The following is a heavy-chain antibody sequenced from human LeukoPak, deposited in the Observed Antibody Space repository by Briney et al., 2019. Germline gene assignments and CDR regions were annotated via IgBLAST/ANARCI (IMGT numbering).Heavy chain of an antibody. Sequence: GGSLRLSCTASRFTFSDYYMTWLRQAPGKGLEWLSYISNSATIIYYADSVKGRFTISRDNAKNSLYLQMNSLRAEDTAVYYCAELGITMIGGVWGKGTTVTVSS. D-gene: IGHD3-10*02. CDR3: AELGITMIGGV. V-gene: IGHV3-11*04. J-gene: IGHJ6*04. CDR1: RFTFSDYY. CDR2: ISNSATII.